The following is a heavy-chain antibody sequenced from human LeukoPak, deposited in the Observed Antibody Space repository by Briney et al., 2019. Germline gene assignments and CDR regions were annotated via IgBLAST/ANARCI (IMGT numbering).Heavy chain of an antibody. D-gene: IGHD3-10*01. CDR1: GFTFSSYS. Sequence: GGSPRLSCAASGFTFSSYSMNWVRQAPGKGLEWVSSISSSSSYIYYADSVKGRFTISRDNAKNSLYLQMNSLRAGDTALYYCAKDIGGSGSYYDYWGQGTLVTVSS. V-gene: IGHV3-21*04. CDR2: ISSSSSYI. J-gene: IGHJ4*02. CDR3: AKDIGGSGSYYDY.